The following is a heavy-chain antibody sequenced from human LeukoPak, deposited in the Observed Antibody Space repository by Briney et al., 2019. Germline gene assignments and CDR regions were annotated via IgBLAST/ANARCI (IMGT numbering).Heavy chain of an antibody. CDR3: ARDGSDYGEYDY. J-gene: IGHJ4*02. D-gene: IGHD4-17*01. Sequence: GGSLRLPCAASGFTFSRYWMSWVRQAPGKGLEWVANMKQDGSEKYYVDSVKDRFTISRDNAKNSLYLQMNSLRAEDTAVYYCARDGSDYGEYDYWGQGTLVTVSS. V-gene: IGHV3-7*03. CDR2: MKQDGSEK. CDR1: GFTFSRYW.